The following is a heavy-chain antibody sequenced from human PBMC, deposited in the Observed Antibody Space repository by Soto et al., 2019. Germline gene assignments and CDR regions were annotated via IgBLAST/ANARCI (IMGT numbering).Heavy chain of an antibody. Sequence: SVKVSCKASGGTFSSYAISWVRQAPGQGLDWMGGIIPIFGTANYAQKFQGRVTITADKSTGTAYMELSSLRSEDTAVDYCARGSLSGWCVVNWFDPLGQGTLVTVSS. J-gene: IGHJ5*02. CDR3: ARGSLSGWCVVNWFDP. D-gene: IGHD6-19*01. CDR1: GGTFSSYA. V-gene: IGHV1-69*06. CDR2: IIPIFGTA.